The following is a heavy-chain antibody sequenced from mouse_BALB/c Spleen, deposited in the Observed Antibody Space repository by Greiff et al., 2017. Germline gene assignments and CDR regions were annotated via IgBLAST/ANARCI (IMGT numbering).Heavy chain of an antibody. CDR2: IWGDGST. Sequence: QGQLQQSGPGLVAPSQSLSITCTVSGFSLTGYGVNWVRQPPGKGLEWLGMIWGDGSTDYNSALKSRLSISKDNSKSQVFLKMNSLQTDDTARYYCARDQGLGAMDYWGQGTSVTVSS. CDR3: ARDQGLGAMDY. CDR1: GFSLTGYG. V-gene: IGHV2-6-7*01. J-gene: IGHJ4*01. D-gene: IGHD2-2*01.